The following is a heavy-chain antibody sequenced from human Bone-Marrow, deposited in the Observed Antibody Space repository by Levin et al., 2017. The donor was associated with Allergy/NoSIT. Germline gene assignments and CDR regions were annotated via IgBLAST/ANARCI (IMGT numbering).Heavy chain of an antibody. D-gene: IGHD1-26*01. J-gene: IGHJ4*02. Sequence: PGGSLRLSCAASGFTFNDYTMHWVRQGPGKGLEWVSLISWDGGRAHYGDSVEGRFTILRDNSKNSLYLQMNSLRTEDTAFYYCGKGVSGSYADSIDIWGQGTLVIVSS. CDR1: GFTFNDYT. CDR2: ISWDGGRA. V-gene: IGHV3-43*01. CDR3: GKGVSGSYADSIDI.